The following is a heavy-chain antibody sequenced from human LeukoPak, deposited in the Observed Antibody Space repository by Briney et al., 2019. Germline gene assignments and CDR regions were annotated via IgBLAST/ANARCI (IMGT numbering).Heavy chain of an antibody. V-gene: IGHV1-2*02. CDR2: IHTKSGGT. Sequence: GASVTVSCKASGYTFTSYYMHWVRQAPGQGLEWMGSIHTKSGGTKYAQKFQGRVTVTRDTSISAAYMELSRLTSDDTAVYYCARDPPAAGSTEFDFWGQGTLVTVSS. J-gene: IGHJ4*02. CDR1: GYTFTSYY. D-gene: IGHD6-13*01. CDR3: ARDPPAAGSTEFDF.